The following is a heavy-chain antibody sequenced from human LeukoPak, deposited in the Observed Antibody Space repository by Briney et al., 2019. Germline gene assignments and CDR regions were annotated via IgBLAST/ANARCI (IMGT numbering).Heavy chain of an antibody. V-gene: IGHV4-59*01. Sequence: SETLSLTCTVSGGSISGYQWSRIRQPPGKGLEWIGNISYSGSTNYNPSLKSRVTISVDTSKNQFSLKLTSVTAADTAVYYCARHGPQWLAAFDYWGQGTLVTVSA. CDR2: ISYSGST. CDR3: ARHGPQWLAAFDY. D-gene: IGHD6-19*01. J-gene: IGHJ4*02. CDR1: GGSISGYQ.